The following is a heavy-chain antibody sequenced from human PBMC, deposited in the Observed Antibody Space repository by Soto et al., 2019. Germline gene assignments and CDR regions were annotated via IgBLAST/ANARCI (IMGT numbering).Heavy chain of an antibody. CDR1: GFTFSSYG. V-gene: IGHV3-30*18. J-gene: IGHJ4*02. D-gene: IGHD2-15*01. CDR2: ISYEGSRI. CDR3: AKDHGGGNFFLYFDL. Sequence: LRLSCAASGFTFSSYGMHWVRQAPGKGLEWVAVISYEGSRISYAASVKGRFTISRDNSKNAVFLQMNRLTPDDTAVYSCAKDHGGGNFFLYFDLWGQGTLVTVSS.